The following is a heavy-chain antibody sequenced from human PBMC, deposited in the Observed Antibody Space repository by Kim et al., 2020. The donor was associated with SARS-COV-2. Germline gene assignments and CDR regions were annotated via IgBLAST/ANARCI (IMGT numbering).Heavy chain of an antibody. J-gene: IGHJ4*02. CDR3: AKESPYYYGSGSYLARRHNHFDY. Sequence: GGSLRLSCAASGFTFSSYAMSWVRQAPGKGLEWVSAISGSGGSTYYADSVKGRFTISRDNSKNTLYLQMNSLRAEDTAVYYCAKESPYYYGSGSYLARRHNHFDYWGQGTLVTVSS. CDR2: ISGSGGST. V-gene: IGHV3-23*01. CDR1: GFTFSSYA. D-gene: IGHD3-10*01.